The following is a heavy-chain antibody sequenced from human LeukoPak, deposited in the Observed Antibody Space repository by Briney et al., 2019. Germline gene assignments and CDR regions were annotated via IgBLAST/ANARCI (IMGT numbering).Heavy chain of an antibody. CDR2: ADYDGSDT. D-gene: IGHD6-13*01. J-gene: IGHJ4*02. V-gene: IGHV3-74*01. CDR3: ATLAAAGTNY. CDR1: GFTFSRYW. Sequence: GGSLRLSCAASGFTFSRYWMHWVRQAPGKGLVWVSRADYDGSDTSYADSVRGRFTISRDNAKNTLYLQMNSLSAEDTAVCYCATLAAAGTNYWGQGTLVTVSS.